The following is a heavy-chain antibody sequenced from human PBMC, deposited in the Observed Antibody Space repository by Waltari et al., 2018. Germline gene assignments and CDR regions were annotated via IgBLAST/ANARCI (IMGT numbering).Heavy chain of an antibody. J-gene: IGHJ4*02. CDR2: LIGSGGST. D-gene: IGHD2-2*01. V-gene: IGHV3-23*01. Sequence: EVQLLESGGGLVQPGGSLRLSCAASGFTLSSYAMSWVCQAPGRGLGWVSVLIGSGGSTYYADSVKGRFTISRDNSKNTLYLQMNSLRAEDTAIYYCAKRVAVPGSTYYFDYWGQGTLVTVSS. CDR1: GFTLSSYA. CDR3: AKRVAVPGSTYYFDY.